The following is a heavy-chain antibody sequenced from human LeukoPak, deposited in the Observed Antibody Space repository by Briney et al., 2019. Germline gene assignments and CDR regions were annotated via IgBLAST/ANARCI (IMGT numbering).Heavy chain of an antibody. CDR1: GGSISSSSYY. J-gene: IGHJ5*01. D-gene: IGHD5-12*01. CDR3: AGGYDWSRFDS. CDR2: ISYSGST. V-gene: IGHV4-61*01. Sequence: SETLSLTCTVSGGSISSSSYYWTWIRQPPGKGLEWIGYISYSGSTNYNPSLKSRVTISVDMSKNQFSLKLSSVTAADTAVFYCAGGYDWSRFDSWGQGTLVTVSS.